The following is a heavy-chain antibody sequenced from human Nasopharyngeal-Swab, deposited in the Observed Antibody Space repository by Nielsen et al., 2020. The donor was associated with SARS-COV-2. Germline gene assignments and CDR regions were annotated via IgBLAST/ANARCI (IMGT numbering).Heavy chain of an antibody. Sequence: GGSLRLSCIASGFTFNIYAMAWVRRTPGRGLQWVSGISASGGSTYYTDSVNGRFAVSRDNSRNTLYLQMHSLRVEDTALYYCAKDDVVRGDAFDIWGQGTMVTVSS. D-gene: IGHD3-10*01. CDR1: GFTFNIYA. J-gene: IGHJ3*02. CDR2: ISASGGST. V-gene: IGHV3-23*01. CDR3: AKDDVVRGDAFDI.